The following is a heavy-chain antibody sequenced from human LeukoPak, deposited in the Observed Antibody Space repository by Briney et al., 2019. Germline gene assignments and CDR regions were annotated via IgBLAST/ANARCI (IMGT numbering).Heavy chain of an antibody. CDR1: GYTFTSYG. CDR3: ARRLPGPVRIDAFDI. Sequence: VASVKVSCKASGYTFTSYGISWVRQAPGQGLEWMGWISAYNGNTNYAQKPQSRVTMTTDTSTSTAYMELRSLRSDDTAVYYCARRLPGPVRIDAFDIWGQGTMVTVSS. V-gene: IGHV1-18*01. CDR2: ISAYNGNT. D-gene: IGHD5-12*01. J-gene: IGHJ3*02.